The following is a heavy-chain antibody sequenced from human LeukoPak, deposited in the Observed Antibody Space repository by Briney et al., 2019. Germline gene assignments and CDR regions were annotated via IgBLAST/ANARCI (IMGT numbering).Heavy chain of an antibody. Sequence: GRSLRLSCAASGFTFSNYAMHWVRQASGKGLEWVAVITYDENNKYYADSVKGRFTISRDNSKNTLYLQMNSLRAEDTAVYYCARRWFFDLWGRGTLVTVSS. CDR3: ARRWFFDL. CDR2: ITYDENNK. J-gene: IGHJ2*01. V-gene: IGHV3-30*04. CDR1: GFTFSNYA.